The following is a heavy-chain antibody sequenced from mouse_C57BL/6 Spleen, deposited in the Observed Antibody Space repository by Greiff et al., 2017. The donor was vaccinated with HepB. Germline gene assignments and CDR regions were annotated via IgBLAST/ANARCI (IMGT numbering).Heavy chain of an antibody. Sequence: VQLQQPGAELVRPGSSVKLSCKASGYTFTSYWMDWVKQRPGQGLEWIGNIYPSDSETHYNQKFKDKATLTVDKSSSTAYMQLSSLTSEDSAVYYCAREGSNDYFDYWGQGTTLTVSS. CDR3: AREGSNDYFDY. CDR2: IYPSDSET. CDR1: GYTFTSYW. V-gene: IGHV1-61*01. D-gene: IGHD1-1*01. J-gene: IGHJ2*01.